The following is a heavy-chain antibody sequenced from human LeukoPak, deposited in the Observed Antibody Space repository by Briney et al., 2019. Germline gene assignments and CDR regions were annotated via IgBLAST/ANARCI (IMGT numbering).Heavy chain of an antibody. CDR2: ISSSSSTI. D-gene: IGHD6-13*01. J-gene: IGHJ4*02. V-gene: IGHV3-48*01. CDR1: GFTFSSYS. Sequence: GGSLRLSCAASGFTFSSYSMNWVRQAPGKGLEWVSYISSSSSTIYYADSVKGRFTISRDNAKNSLYLQMTSLRAEDTAVYYCARAGYSSSWYPPAYWGQGTLVTVSS. CDR3: ARAGYSSSWYPPAY.